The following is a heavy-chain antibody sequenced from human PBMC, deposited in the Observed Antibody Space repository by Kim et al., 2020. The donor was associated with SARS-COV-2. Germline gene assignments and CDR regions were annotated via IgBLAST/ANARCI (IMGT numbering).Heavy chain of an antibody. D-gene: IGHD5-18*01. J-gene: IGHJ4*02. V-gene: IGHV4-39*01. CDR3: ARVDTAMVPFDY. CDR2: IYYSGST. Sequence: SETLSLTCTVSGGSISSSSYYWGWIRQPPGKGLEWIGSIYYSGSTYYNPSLKSRVTISVDTSKNQFSLKLSSVTAADTAVYYCARVDTAMVPFDYWGQGTLVTVSS. CDR1: GGSISSSSYY.